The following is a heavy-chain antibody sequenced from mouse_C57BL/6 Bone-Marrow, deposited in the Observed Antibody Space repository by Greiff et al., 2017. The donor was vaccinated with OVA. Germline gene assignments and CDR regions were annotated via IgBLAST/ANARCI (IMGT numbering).Heavy chain of an antibody. CDR1: GYAFSSSW. Sequence: SGPELVKPGASVKISCKASGYAFSSSWMNWVKQRPGKGLEWIGRIYPGDGDTNYNGKFKGKATLPADKSSSTAYMQLSSLTSEDSAVYFCARHEDGYYASYFDYWGQGTTLTVSS. D-gene: IGHD2-3*01. J-gene: IGHJ2*01. CDR2: IYPGDGDT. V-gene: IGHV1-82*01. CDR3: ARHEDGYYASYFDY.